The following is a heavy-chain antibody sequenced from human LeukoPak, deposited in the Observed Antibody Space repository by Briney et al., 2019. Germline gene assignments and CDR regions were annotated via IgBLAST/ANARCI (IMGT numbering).Heavy chain of an antibody. V-gene: IGHV3-64*01. CDR3: ARGAQLTDY. D-gene: IGHD6-13*01. CDR2: IGPDGGTT. J-gene: IGHJ4*02. Sequence: GGSLRLSCAVSGITVSNYGMSWVRQAPGKGLEYVSGIGPDGGTTYYANSVKGRFTISRDNSKYMLYLQMGSLTADDMAVYYCARGAQLTDYWGQGTLVTVSS. CDR1: GITVSNYG.